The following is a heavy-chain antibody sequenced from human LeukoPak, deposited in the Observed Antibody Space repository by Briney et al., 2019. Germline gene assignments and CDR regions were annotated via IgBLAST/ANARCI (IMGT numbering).Heavy chain of an antibody. V-gene: IGHV3-23*01. CDR1: GFTFSSYA. D-gene: IGHD6-6*01. CDR2: FRCSGSST. Sequence: GGSLRLSCAASGFTFSSYAMSWVRQAPGKGREWVAGFRCSGSSTYYADSVHGRFPISRDNSKNTLYLQMNSLRADDTAVYYCAKDFVGSSLWYFDYWGQGTLVTVSS. J-gene: IGHJ4*02. CDR3: AKDFVGSSLWYFDY.